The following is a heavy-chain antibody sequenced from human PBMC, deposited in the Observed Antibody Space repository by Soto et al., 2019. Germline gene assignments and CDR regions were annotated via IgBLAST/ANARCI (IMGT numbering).Heavy chain of an antibody. D-gene: IGHD3-10*01. CDR3: ARTLFYGSGSYPPGGYYGMDV. Sequence: RASVKVSCKASGYTFTGYYMHWVRQAPGQGLEWMGWINPNSGGTNYAQKFQGRVTMTRDTSISTAYMELSRLRSDDTAVYYCARTLFYGSGSYPPGGYYGMDVWGQGTTVTVSS. CDR2: INPNSGGT. V-gene: IGHV1-2*02. CDR1: GYTFTGYY. J-gene: IGHJ6*02.